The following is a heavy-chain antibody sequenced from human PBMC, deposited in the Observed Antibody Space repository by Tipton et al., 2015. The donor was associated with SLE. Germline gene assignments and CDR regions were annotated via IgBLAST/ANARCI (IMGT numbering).Heavy chain of an antibody. J-gene: IGHJ6*03. CDR3: ARGPRKLVPGSYYYYMDV. CDR2: ISYSGNT. Sequence: TLSLTCSVSGTSISNYYWSWIRQPPGKGLEWIGYISYSGNTNYNPSLKSRVTISVDTSKKQLSLKLNSVNAADTAVYYCARGPRKLVPGSYYYYMDVWGKGTPVTVPS. D-gene: IGHD6-6*01. V-gene: IGHV4-59*01. CDR1: GTSISNYY.